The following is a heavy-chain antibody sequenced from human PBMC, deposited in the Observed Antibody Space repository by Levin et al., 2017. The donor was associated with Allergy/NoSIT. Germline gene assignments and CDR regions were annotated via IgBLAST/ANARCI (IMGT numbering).Heavy chain of an antibody. CDR2: ISWNSGSI. CDR1: GFTFDDYA. J-gene: IGHJ3*01. D-gene: IGHD3-10*01. CDR3: ARDNIGLPDAFDV. Sequence: GGSLRLSCAASGFTFDDYAMHWVRQAPGKGLEWVSGISWNSGSIGYADSVKGRFTISRDNAKNSLYLQMNSLRTEDTALYYCARDNIGLPDAFDVWGQGAMVIVSS. V-gene: IGHV3-9*01.